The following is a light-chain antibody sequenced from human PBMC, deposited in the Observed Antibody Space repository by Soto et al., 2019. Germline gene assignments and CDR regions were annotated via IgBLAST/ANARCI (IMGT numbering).Light chain of an antibody. V-gene: IGLV3-1*01. CDR1: KLGDKY. CDR2: QDA. Sequence: SYELTQPPSVSVSPGQTASITCSGNKLGDKYACWYQQKPGQSPVLVIYQDAKRPSGIPERFSGSNSGDTATLTIRGTQAMYEADYYCRAWDSSTSHVVFGGGTQLTVL. CDR3: RAWDSSTSHVV. J-gene: IGLJ2*01.